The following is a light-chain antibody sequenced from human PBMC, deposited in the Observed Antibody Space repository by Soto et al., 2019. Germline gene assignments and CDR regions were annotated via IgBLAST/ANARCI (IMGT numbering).Light chain of an antibody. Sequence: DIHMTQSPSSLSASVGDRVTITSRASQSIRSWLAWYQQKPGKAPKVLIYDASSLESGVPSRFSGSGSGTEFTLTISSLQPDDFATYYCQHNNGYSWTFGQGTKVDIK. V-gene: IGKV1-5*01. CDR2: DAS. CDR3: QHNNGYSWT. J-gene: IGKJ1*01. CDR1: QSIRSW.